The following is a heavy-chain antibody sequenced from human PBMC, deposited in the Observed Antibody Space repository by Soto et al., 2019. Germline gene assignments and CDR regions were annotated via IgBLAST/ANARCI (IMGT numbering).Heavy chain of an antibody. D-gene: IGHD1-26*01. V-gene: IGHV3-48*02. J-gene: IGHJ4*02. Sequence: GGSLRLSCAASAVTFTGYGMHWVRQAPGKGLEWVSDIRSSSSTIYYADSVKGRFTISRDNAKNSLYLQMNSLRDEDTAVYYCARDGNVWEQLDYWGQGTLVTVSS. CDR3: ARDGNVWEQLDY. CDR2: IRSSSSTI. CDR1: AVTFTGYG.